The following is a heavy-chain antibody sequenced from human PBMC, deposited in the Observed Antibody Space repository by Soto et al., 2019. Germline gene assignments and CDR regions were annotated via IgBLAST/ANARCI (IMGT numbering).Heavy chain of an antibody. J-gene: IGHJ4*02. Sequence: GGSLRLSCAASGFTFVSYGMHWVRQAPGKGLEWVAVISYDGSNKYYADSVKGRFTISRDNSKNTLYLQMNSLRAEDTAVYYCAKAADGAPFDYWGQGTLVTVSS. CDR2: ISYDGSNK. CDR1: GFTFVSYG. V-gene: IGHV3-30*18. CDR3: AKAADGAPFDY. D-gene: IGHD6-13*01.